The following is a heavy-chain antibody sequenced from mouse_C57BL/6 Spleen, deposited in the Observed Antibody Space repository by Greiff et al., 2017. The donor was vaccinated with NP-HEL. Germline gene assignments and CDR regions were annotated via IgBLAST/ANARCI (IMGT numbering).Heavy chain of an antibody. CDR2: IYPGRGST. CDR3: ARGDDYDVYYFDY. J-gene: IGHJ2*01. D-gene: IGHD2-4*01. V-gene: IGHV1-55*01. CDR1: GYTFTSYW. Sequence: QVQLQQPGAELVKPGASVKMSCKASGYTFTSYWITWVKQRPGQGLEWIGDIYPGRGSTNYNEKFKSKATLTVDTSSSTAYMQLSILTSEDSAVYYCARGDDYDVYYFDYWGQGTTLTVSS.